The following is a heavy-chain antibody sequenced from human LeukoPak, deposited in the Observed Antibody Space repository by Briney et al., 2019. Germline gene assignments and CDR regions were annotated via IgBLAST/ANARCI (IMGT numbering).Heavy chain of an antibody. D-gene: IGHD3-10*01. Sequence: GGSLRLSCAASGFTFSSYSMNWVRQAPGKGLEWVSYISSSSSTIYYADSVKGRFTISRDNSKNTLYVQMNSLRAEDTAVYYCAKSRTVVKYYSGSGSYLAFDHWGQGTLVTVSS. CDR3: AKSRTVVKYYSGSGSYLAFDH. J-gene: IGHJ4*02. CDR2: ISSSSSTI. CDR1: GFTFSSYS. V-gene: IGHV3-48*01.